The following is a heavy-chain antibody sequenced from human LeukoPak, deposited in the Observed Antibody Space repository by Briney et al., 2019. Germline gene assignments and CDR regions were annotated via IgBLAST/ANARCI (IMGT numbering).Heavy chain of an antibody. CDR3: ARGHEYYYDSSGYYLKYAFDI. Sequence: GASVKVSCKASGCTFTSYDINWVRQATGQGLEWMAWMNSNNGNTGYAPKFQGRVTMTRNTSISTAYIELSSLRSEDTAVYYCARGHEYYYDSSGYYLKYAFDIWGQGTKVTVSS. CDR1: GCTFTSYD. J-gene: IGHJ3*02. D-gene: IGHD3-22*01. CDR2: MNSNNGNT. V-gene: IGHV1-8*02.